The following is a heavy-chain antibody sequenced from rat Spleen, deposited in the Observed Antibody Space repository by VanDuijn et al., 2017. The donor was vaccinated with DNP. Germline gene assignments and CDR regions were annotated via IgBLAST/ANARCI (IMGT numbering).Heavy chain of an antibody. CDR3: ARWNYGYNVWDY. V-gene: IGHV5-22*01. D-gene: IGHD1-11*01. CDR2: ISYDGGST. CDR1: GFTFSDYY. Sequence: EVQLVESGGGLVQPGRSLKLSCAASGFTFSDYYLAWVRQAPTKGLEWVAYISYDGGSTYSGDSVKGRFTISRDNAKNTLYLQMNSLRSEDMATYYYARWNYGYNVWDYWGQGVMVTVSS. J-gene: IGHJ2*01.